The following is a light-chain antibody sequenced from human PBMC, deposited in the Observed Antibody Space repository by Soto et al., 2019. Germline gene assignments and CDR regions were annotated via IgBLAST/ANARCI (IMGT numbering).Light chain of an antibody. Sequence: SYELTQAPSVSVAPGQRARITCAGNKLADKSVHWYQQKPGQAPGLVVYDDRDRPSGVPERFSGTNSDNVAALTIFRGEAGDEADYFCQVWDSDSDHWVFGGGTKLTVL. J-gene: IGLJ3*02. CDR2: DDR. V-gene: IGLV3-21*02. CDR3: QVWDSDSDHWV. CDR1: KLADKS.